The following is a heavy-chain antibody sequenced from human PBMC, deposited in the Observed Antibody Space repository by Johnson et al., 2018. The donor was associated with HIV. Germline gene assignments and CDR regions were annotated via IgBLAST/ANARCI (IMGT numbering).Heavy chain of an antibody. J-gene: IGHJ3*02. Sequence: VQLVESGGALVQPGRSLRLSCTTSGFTFGDYAISWFRQAPGKGLEWVSVIYSGGRTYYADSVKGRFTISRDNSRNTVYLQMSGLRSEDTAIYYCAREGSGSYQIWGQGTMVTVSS. D-gene: IGHD1-26*01. CDR3: AREGSGSYQI. CDR1: GFTFGDYA. CDR2: IYSGGRT. V-gene: IGHV3-66*02.